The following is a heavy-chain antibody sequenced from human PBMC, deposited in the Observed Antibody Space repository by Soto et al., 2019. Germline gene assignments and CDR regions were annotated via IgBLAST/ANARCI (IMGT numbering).Heavy chain of an antibody. V-gene: IGHV3-11*01. CDR2: ISRSDSNI. J-gene: IGHJ6*02. CDR1: GFSLSDYY. Sequence: GSLLLACAASGFSLSDYYMSWIRQAPGKGLEWVSYISRSDSNIYYADSVKGRFTVSTDNAKNSLYLQMNSLRAEDTAVYYCARDFTMTGMDVWGQGTAVTVSS. CDR3: ARDFTMTGMDV. D-gene: IGHD3-3*01.